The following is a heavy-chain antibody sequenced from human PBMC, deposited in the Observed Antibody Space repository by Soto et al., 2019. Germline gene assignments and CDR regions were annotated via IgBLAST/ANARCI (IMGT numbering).Heavy chain of an antibody. CDR1: GFTVATYG. Sequence: GGSLRLSCVASGFTVATYGMHWVRQAPGKGLECVTLISYDGNKKYYSDSVKGRFTISSDNSNNTQYLNMNSLRAEDTAVYYCAKDDGDPASYSDSWGQGTLVTVSS. J-gene: IGHJ4*02. CDR2: ISYDGNKK. D-gene: IGHD4-17*01. CDR3: AKDDGDPASYSDS. V-gene: IGHV3-30*18.